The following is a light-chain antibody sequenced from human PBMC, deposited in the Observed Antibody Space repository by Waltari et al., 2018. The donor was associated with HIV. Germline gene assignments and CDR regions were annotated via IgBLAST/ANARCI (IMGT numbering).Light chain of an antibody. Sequence: QLVLTQSPSASASLGASVKLTCTLSSGHTNYAIAWHQQHPEKGPLYLMTLKRDGSHSKGDGIPDRFSGSSSGAERYLIISSLQSEDEADYYCQTWGTGIQVFGGGTKVTVL. CDR3: QTWGTGIQV. J-gene: IGLJ3*02. V-gene: IGLV4-69*02. CDR1: SGHTNYA. CDR2: LKRDGSH.